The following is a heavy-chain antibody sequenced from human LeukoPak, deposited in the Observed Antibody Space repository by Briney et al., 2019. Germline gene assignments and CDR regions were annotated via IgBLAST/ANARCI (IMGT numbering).Heavy chain of an antibody. CDR1: EFTFNTYS. D-gene: IGHD3-10*02. J-gene: IGHJ6*04. CDR3: AELGITMIGGV. CDR2: ISSSSDYI. Sequence: GGYLRLSCAASEFTFNTYSMNWVRQAPGKGLEWVSSISSSSDYIYYADSVKGRFTISRDSAKNSLYLQMNSLRAEDTAVYYCAELGITMIGGVWGKGTTVTISS. V-gene: IGHV3-21*01.